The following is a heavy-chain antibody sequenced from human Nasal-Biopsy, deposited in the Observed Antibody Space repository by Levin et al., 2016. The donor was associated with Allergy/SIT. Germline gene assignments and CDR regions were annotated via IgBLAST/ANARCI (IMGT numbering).Heavy chain of an antibody. V-gene: IGHV4-61*02. CDR2: IHTSGST. D-gene: IGHD3-3*01. J-gene: IGHJ4*02. Sequence: SETLSLTCTVSGGSISGGTYCWSWIRQPAGKGLEWLGRIHTSGSTNYNPSLKSRITISQDRSKNQFSLELRSVTATDTAVYFCARCHFWSAYYDYWGQGTLVTVSS. CDR1: GGSISGGTYC. CDR3: ARCHFWSAYYDY.